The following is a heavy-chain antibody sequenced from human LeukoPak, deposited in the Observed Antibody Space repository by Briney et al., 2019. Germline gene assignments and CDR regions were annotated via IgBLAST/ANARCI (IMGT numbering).Heavy chain of an antibody. CDR3: ARHSSSWYTYWFDP. CDR2: INQDESAK. J-gene: IGHJ5*02. V-gene: IGHV3-7*01. D-gene: IGHD6-13*01. CDR1: GFTVTSFW. Sequence: GGSLRLSCAASGFTVTSFWMDWVRQAPGKGLEWVANINQDESAKNYVDSVKGRFTISRDNAKNSLYLQMNSLRAEDTAVYYCARHSSSWYTYWFDPWGQGTLVTVSS.